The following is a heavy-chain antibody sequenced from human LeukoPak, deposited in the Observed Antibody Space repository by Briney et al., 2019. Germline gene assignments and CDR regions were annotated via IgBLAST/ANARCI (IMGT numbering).Heavy chain of an antibody. D-gene: IGHD3-10*02. CDR2: ISSSSSYI. J-gene: IGHJ6*04. Sequence: GGSLRLSCAASGFTFSSYSMNWVRQAPGRGLEWVSSISSSSSYIYYADSVKGRFTISRDNAKNSLYLQMNSLRAEDTAVYYCAELGITMIGGVWGKGTTVTVSS. CDR1: GFTFSSYS. CDR3: AELGITMIGGV. V-gene: IGHV3-21*01.